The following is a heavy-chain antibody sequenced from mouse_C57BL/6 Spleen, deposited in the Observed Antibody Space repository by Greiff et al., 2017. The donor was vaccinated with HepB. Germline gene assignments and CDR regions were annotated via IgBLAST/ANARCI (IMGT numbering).Heavy chain of an antibody. CDR1: GYTFTSYW. CDR3: AKEGIYYYGSSGRDYAMDY. D-gene: IGHD1-1*01. J-gene: IGHJ4*01. Sequence: QVQLKQSGAELVMPGASVKLSCKASGYTFTSYWMHWVKQRPGQGLEWIGEIDPSDSYTNYNQKFKGKSTLTVDKSSSTAYMQLSSLTSEDSAVYYCAKEGIYYYGSSGRDYAMDYWGQGTSVTVSS. V-gene: IGHV1-69*01. CDR2: IDPSDSYT.